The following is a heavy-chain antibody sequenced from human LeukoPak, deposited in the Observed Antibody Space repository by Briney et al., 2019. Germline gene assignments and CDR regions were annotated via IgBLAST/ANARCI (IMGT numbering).Heavy chain of an antibody. V-gene: IGHV1-2*02. CDR2: INPNSGGT. Sequence: GASVKVSCKASGYTFTGYYMHWVRQAPGQGLEWMGWINPNSGGTNYAQKFQGRVTMTRDTSISTAYMELSRLRSDATAVYYCARDRPGIVVVPAATPGYMDVWGKGTTVTVSS. CDR1: GYTFTGYY. CDR3: ARDRPGIVVVPAATPGYMDV. J-gene: IGHJ6*03. D-gene: IGHD2-2*01.